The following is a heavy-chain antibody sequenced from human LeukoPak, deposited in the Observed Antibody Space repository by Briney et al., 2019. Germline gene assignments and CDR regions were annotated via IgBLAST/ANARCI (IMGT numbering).Heavy chain of an antibody. CDR3: ARDDSSGVFDY. J-gene: IGHJ4*02. CDR2: IYYSGST. D-gene: IGHD3-22*01. CDR1: GGSISSGGYY. Sequence: SETLSLTCTVSGGSISSGGYYWSWIRQHPGKGLEWIGYIYYSGSTYYNPSLKSRVTISVDTSKNQFSLKLSSVTAADTAVYYCARDDSSGVFDYWGQGPRSPSPQ. V-gene: IGHV4-31*03.